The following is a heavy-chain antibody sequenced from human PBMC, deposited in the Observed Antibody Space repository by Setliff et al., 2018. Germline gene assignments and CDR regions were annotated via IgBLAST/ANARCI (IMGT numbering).Heavy chain of an antibody. J-gene: IGHJ4*02. CDR2: ISAYNGNT. V-gene: IGHV1-18*01. CDR3: GRVDAELILGNYIDY. D-gene: IGHD2-15*01. CDR1: GYTFNSYG. Sequence: ASVKVSCKTSGYTFNSYGYSWVRQAPGQGLEWMGWISAYNGNTKFVQKFQGRVAMTTDSSTSTAVMELRSLRPDGTAFYDCGRVDAELILGNYIDYWGQGTLVTVSS.